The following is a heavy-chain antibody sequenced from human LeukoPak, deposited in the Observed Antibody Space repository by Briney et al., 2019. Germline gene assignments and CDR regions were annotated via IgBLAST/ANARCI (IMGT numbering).Heavy chain of an antibody. J-gene: IGHJ4*02. CDR3: ARIPHFYFGYGYFDS. CDR2: IDQSGTT. V-gene: IGHV4-34*01. Sequence: SETLSLTCVVYDGSFSGYYWSWIRQPPGKGLGWIAEIDQSGTTNYNPSLKTRVSISVDTSKKQFSLTLTSMTAADTAVYYCARIPHFYFGYGYFDSWGQGTLVTVSS. D-gene: IGHD2/OR15-2a*01. CDR1: DGSFSGYY.